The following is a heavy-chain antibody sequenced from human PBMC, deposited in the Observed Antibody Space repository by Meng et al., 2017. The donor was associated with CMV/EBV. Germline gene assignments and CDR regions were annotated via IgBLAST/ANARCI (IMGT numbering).Heavy chain of an antibody. CDR3: ARGGYCSSTSCSDYYYYYGMDV. CDR1: GYTFTSYY. Sequence: ASVKVSCKASGYTFTSYYMHWVRQAPGQGLEWMGIINPSGGSTSYAQKFQGRVTMTRDTSTSTVYMELSSLRSDDTAVYYCARGGYCSSTSCSDYYYYYGMDVWGQGTTVTVSS. CDR2: INPSGGST. D-gene: IGHD2-2*01. J-gene: IGHJ6*02. V-gene: IGHV1-46*01.